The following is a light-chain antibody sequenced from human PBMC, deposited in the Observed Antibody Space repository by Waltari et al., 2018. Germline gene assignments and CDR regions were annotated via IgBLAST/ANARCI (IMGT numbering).Light chain of an antibody. Sequence: SYELTQPPSVSVSPGQTASITCSGDKLGDKYACWYQQKPGQSPVLVIYQDSKRPSGILERFSGSNSGNTATLTISGTQAMDEADYYCQAWDSSTYVVCGGGTKLTVL. V-gene: IGLV3-1*01. J-gene: IGLJ2*01. CDR2: QDS. CDR1: KLGDKY. CDR3: QAWDSSTYVV.